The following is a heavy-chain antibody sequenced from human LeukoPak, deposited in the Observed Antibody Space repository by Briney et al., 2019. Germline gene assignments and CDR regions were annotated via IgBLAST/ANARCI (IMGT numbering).Heavy chain of an antibody. CDR3: ARGEDSGFDP. J-gene: IGHJ5*02. D-gene: IGHD5-12*01. V-gene: IGHV3-21*01. CDR1: GFTFSSYP. Sequence: GGSLRLSCAASGFTFSSYPMNWVRQAPGKGLEWVSSIGSSSSYIYYADSVKGRFTISRDNAKNSLYLQMNSLRAEDTAVYYCARGEDSGFDPWGQGTLVTVS. CDR2: IGSSSSYI.